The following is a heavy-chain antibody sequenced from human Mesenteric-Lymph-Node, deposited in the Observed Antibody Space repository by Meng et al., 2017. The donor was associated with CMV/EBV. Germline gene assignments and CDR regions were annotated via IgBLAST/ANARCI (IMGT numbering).Heavy chain of an antibody. D-gene: IGHD3-3*01. Sequence: GESLKISCAASGFTFSGYAMSWVRQSPGKGLEWVSSTSRNNNDIDYADSVRGRFTISRDNAKNSLYLQMNSLRAEDTAVYYCARDRTIFGVADYYHYGMDVWGQGTTVTVSS. CDR3: ARDRTIFGVADYYHYGMDV. CDR1: GFTFSGYA. V-gene: IGHV3-21*01. CDR2: TSRNNNDI. J-gene: IGHJ6*02.